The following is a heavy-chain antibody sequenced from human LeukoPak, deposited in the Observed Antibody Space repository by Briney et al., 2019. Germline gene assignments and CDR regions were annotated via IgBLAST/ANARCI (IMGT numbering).Heavy chain of an antibody. CDR1: GFTFSSYA. Sequence: GALRLSCAASGFTFSSYAMHWVRQAPGKGLEWVSAISGSGGSTYYADSVKGRFTISRDNSKNTLYLQMNSLRAEDTAVYYCANYDRSRKMDVWGKGTTVTVSS. D-gene: IGHD5-12*01. CDR3: ANYDRSRKMDV. CDR2: ISGSGGST. V-gene: IGHV3-23*01. J-gene: IGHJ6*04.